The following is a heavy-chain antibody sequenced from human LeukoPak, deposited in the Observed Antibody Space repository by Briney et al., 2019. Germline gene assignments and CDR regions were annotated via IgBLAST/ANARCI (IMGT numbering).Heavy chain of an antibody. D-gene: IGHD2-21*01. J-gene: IGHJ6*03. CDR2: IYYSGST. CDR3: ARGGGGRIWDYYYYMDV. CDR1: GGSISSYY. Sequence: SETLSLTCTVSGGSISSYYWSWIRQPPGKGLEWIGYIYYSGSTNYNPSLKSRVTISVDTSKNQFSLKLSSVTAADTAVYYCARGGGGRIWDYYYYMDVWGKGTTVTISS. V-gene: IGHV4-59*01.